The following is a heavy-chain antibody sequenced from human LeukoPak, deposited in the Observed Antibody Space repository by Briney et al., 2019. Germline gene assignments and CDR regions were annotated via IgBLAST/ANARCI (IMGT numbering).Heavy chain of an antibody. CDR2: VYYIGST. Sequence: PSETLSLTCTVSGDSISRSSDYWGWIRQPPGKGPEWIGSVYYIGSTFYNPSLKSRLAISIGTSKNQFSLKLRSVTAADTAVYYCAREDAEQMDNSFDIWGQGTMVTVSS. D-gene: IGHD5-24*01. CDR1: GDSISRSSDY. V-gene: IGHV4-39*07. CDR3: AREDAEQMDNSFDI. J-gene: IGHJ3*02.